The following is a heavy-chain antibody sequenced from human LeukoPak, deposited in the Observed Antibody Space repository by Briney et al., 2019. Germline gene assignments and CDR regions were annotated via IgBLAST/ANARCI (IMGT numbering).Heavy chain of an antibody. V-gene: IGHV4-59*01. J-gene: IGHJ2*01. Sequence: PSETLSLTCTVSGGSLSSYYWSWIRQPPGKGLEWIGYIYYSGSTTYNPSLGSRVTISVDTSKNQFSLKLSSVTAADTAVYYCARVFYYGSGTFDLWGRGTLVTVSS. D-gene: IGHD3-10*01. CDR3: ARVFYYGSGTFDL. CDR1: GGSLSSYY. CDR2: IYYSGST.